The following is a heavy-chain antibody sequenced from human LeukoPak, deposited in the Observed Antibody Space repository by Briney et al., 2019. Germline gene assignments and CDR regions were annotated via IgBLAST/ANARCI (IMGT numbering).Heavy chain of an antibody. Sequence: GRSLRLSCAASGFTFSSYAMHWVRQAPGEGLEWVAVISYDGSNKYYADSVKGRFTISRDNSKNTLYLQMNSLRAEDTAVYYCAREGGGSGSYWFDPWGQGTLVTVSS. CDR1: GFTFSSYA. J-gene: IGHJ5*02. V-gene: IGHV3-30-3*01. CDR2: ISYDGSNK. CDR3: AREGGGSGSYWFDP. D-gene: IGHD1-26*01.